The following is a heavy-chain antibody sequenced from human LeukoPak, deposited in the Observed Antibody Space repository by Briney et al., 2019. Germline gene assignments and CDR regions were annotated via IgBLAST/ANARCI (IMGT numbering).Heavy chain of an antibody. Sequence: GGSLRLSCAASGFTFSSYSMDWVRQAPGKGLEWLSYISRSSSTIYYADSVKGRFTISRDNAKNSLYLQMNSLRAEDTAVYYCAREPADFGDNWFDPWGQGTLVTVSS. CDR3: AREPADFGDNWFDP. CDR1: GFTFSSYS. V-gene: IGHV3-48*01. D-gene: IGHD3-3*01. J-gene: IGHJ5*02. CDR2: ISRSSSTI.